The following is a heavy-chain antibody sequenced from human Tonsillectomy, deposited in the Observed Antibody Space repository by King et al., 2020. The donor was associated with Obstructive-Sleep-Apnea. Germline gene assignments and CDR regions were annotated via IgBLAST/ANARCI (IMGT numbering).Heavy chain of an antibody. V-gene: IGHV4-59*12. J-gene: IGHJ4*02. CDR2: IYNTGIT. CDR1: GGSISSYN. D-gene: IGHD3-10*01. Sequence: VQLQESGPGLVKPSETLSLACTVSGGSISSYNWNWIRQPPGKGLEWIVYIYNTGITNYNPPLNRRVTITVNTTKNQFSLKLSSVTAADTAVYYCARDMYGSGSYYIDSWGQGTLVTVSS. CDR3: ARDMYGSGSYYIDS.